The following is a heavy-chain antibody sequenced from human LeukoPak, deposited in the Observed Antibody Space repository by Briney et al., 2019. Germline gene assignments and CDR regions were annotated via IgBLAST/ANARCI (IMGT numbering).Heavy chain of an antibody. D-gene: IGHD3-3*01. CDR3: ARGDGVVSRFDY. CDR2: IYTSGST. CDR1: GGSISSGSYY. Sequence: SETLSLTCTVSGGSISSGSYYWSWIRQPAGKGLEWIGRIYTSGSTNYNPSLKSRVTISVDTSKNQFSLKLSSVTAADTAVYYCARGDGVVSRFDYWGQGTLVTVSS. J-gene: IGHJ4*02. V-gene: IGHV4-61*02.